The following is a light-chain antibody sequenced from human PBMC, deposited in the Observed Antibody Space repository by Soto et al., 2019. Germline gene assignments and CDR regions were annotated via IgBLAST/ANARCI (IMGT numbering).Light chain of an antibody. CDR1: SSDVGGYNY. CDR3: CSYAGSYTRV. Sequence: QSLLTQPRSVSVSPGQSVTISCTGTSSDVGGYNYVSWYQQHPGKAPNLIIFDVTERPSGVPDRFFVSKSGNTAYPTISGLQAEDEADYYCCSYAGSYTRVFGTGTKVTVL. J-gene: IGLJ1*01. CDR2: DVT. V-gene: IGLV2-11*01.